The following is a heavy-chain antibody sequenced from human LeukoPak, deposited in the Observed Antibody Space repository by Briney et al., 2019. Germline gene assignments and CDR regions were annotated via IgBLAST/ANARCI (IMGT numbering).Heavy chain of an antibody. CDR3: ARGGDLRFLEWLLYGWLDP. CDR2: INHSGST. Sequence: SSETLSLTCAVYGGSFSGYYWSWIRQPPGKGLEWIGEINHSGSTNYNPSLKSRVTISVDTSKNQFSLKLSSVTAADTAVYYCARGGDLRFLEWLLYGWLDPWGQGTLVTVSS. CDR1: GGSFSGYY. V-gene: IGHV4-34*01. D-gene: IGHD3-3*01. J-gene: IGHJ5*02.